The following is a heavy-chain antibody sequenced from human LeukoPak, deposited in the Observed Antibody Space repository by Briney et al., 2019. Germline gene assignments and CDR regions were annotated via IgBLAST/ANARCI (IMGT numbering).Heavy chain of an antibody. Sequence: SETLSLTCTVSGGSISSGGYYWSWIRQHPGKGLEWIGYIYYSVSTYYNPSLKSRVTISVDTSKNQFSLKLSSVTAADTAVYYCARGLRYCSSTSCYQYWFDAWGQGTLVTVSS. J-gene: IGHJ5*02. CDR2: IYYSVST. V-gene: IGHV4-31*03. CDR1: GGSISSGGYY. D-gene: IGHD2-2*01. CDR3: ARGLRYCSSTSCYQYWFDA.